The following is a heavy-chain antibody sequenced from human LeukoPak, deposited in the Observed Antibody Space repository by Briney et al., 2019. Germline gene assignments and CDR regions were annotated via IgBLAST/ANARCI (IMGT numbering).Heavy chain of an antibody. Sequence: ASVKVSCKASGYTLTDYYVHWVRLVPGQGLEWMGWFNPNSGGTNYAQKFQGRVTMTRDTSISTAYMELSRLTSDDTGAYYCARGYAYFDYWGQGTLVTVSS. V-gene: IGHV1-2*02. J-gene: IGHJ4*02. D-gene: IGHD2-2*01. CDR2: FNPNSGGT. CDR1: GYTLTDYY. CDR3: ARGYAYFDY.